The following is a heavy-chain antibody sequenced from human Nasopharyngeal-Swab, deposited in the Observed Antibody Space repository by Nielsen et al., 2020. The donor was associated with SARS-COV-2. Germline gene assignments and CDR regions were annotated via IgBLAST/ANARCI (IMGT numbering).Heavy chain of an antibody. CDR1: GFTFSSYA. CDR3: AKGDSGSYVGYFDY. CDR2: ISGSGGST. J-gene: IGHJ4*02. V-gene: IGHV3-23*01. Sequence: GESLKISCAASGFTFSSYAMSWVRQAPGKGLEWVSAISGSGGSTYYADSVKGRFTISRDNSKNTLYLQMSSLRAEDTAVYYCAKGDSGSYVGYFDYWGQGTLVTVSS. D-gene: IGHD1-26*01.